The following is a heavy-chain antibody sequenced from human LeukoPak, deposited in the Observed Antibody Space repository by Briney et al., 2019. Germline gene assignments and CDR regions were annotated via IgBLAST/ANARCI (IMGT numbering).Heavy chain of an antibody. CDR2: ISSSSSTI. D-gene: IGHD2-15*01. Sequence: GGSLRLSCAASGFTFSSYSMNWVRQAPGKGLEWVSYISSSSSTIYYADSVKGRLTISRDNAKNSLYLQMNSLRAEDTAVYYCARDNQYCSGGSCYPGFFDYWGQGTLVTVSS. V-gene: IGHV3-48*01. J-gene: IGHJ4*02. CDR1: GFTFSSYS. CDR3: ARDNQYCSGGSCYPGFFDY.